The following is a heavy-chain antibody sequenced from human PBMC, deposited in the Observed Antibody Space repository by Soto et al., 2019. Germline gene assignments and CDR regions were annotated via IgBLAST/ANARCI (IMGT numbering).Heavy chain of an antibody. J-gene: IGHJ6*04. CDR2: IRRNGREI. D-gene: IGHD2-21*01. Sequence: EEQLVESGGGLVQPGGSLRLSCAASGFTFGSYWMSWVRLAPGKGLEWVSTIRRNGREIYYVDSVRGRFTISRDNAKNSLFLQMNSLRAEDTAVYYCVRGCGRSRRSYGIEVWGKGTTVTVSS. CDR3: VRGCGRSRRSYGIEV. CDR1: GFTFGSYW. V-gene: IGHV3-7*01.